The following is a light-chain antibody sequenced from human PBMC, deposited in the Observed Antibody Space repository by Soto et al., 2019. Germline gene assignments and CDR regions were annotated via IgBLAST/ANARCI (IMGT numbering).Light chain of an antibody. V-gene: IGLV2-8*01. CDR1: SSDIGGYNY. CDR3: SSYAGSNDLEV. CDR2: EVT. J-gene: IGLJ1*01. Sequence: QSALTQPPSASGSPGQSVTISCTGTSSDIGGYNYVSWYQQHPGKAPKLIIYEVTKRPSGVSDRFSGSKSGSTASLTVSGLQADDEADYSCSSYAGSNDLEVFGTGTKLTVL.